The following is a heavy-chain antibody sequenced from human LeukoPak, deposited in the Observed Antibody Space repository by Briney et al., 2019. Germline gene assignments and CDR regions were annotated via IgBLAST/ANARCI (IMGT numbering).Heavy chain of an antibody. J-gene: IGHJ5*02. D-gene: IGHD6-19*01. CDR2: INHSGST. Sequence: PSETLSLTCAVYGGSLSGYYWSWIRQPPGKGLEWIGEINHSGSTNYNPSLKSRVTISVDTSKNQFSLKLSSVTAADTAVYYCARLSGIAVAKRNWFDPWGQGTLVTVSS. CDR3: ARLSGIAVAKRNWFDP. V-gene: IGHV4-34*01. CDR1: GGSLSGYY.